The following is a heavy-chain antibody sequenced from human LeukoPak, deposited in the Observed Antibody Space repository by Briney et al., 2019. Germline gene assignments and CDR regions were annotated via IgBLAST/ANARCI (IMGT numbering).Heavy chain of an antibody. CDR3: TTESRWEVVPAAIRDAFDI. CDR2: IKSKTDGGTT. CDR1: GFTFSNAW. Sequence: TGGSLRLSCAASGFTFSNAWMSWVRQAPGKGLEWVGRIKSKTDGGTTDYAAPVKGRFTISRDDSKNTLYLQMNSLKTEDTAVYYCTTESRWEVVPAAIRDAFDIWGQGTMVTVSS. D-gene: IGHD2-2*02. V-gene: IGHV3-15*01. J-gene: IGHJ3*02.